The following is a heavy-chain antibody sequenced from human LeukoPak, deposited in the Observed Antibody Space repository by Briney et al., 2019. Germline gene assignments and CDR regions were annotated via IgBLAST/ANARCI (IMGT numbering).Heavy chain of an antibody. CDR2: VSGSGRGENT. V-gene: IGHV3-23*01. CDR3: ARDQEAVAGTGFFDY. Sequence: GGSLRLSCAASGFTFSTFAMTWVRQAPGKGLEWVSNVSGSGRGENTYYADSVKGRFTISRDNSKNTLYLQMNSLRAEDTAVYYCARDQEAVAGTGFFDYWGQGTLVTVSS. CDR1: GFTFSTFA. J-gene: IGHJ4*02. D-gene: IGHD6-19*01.